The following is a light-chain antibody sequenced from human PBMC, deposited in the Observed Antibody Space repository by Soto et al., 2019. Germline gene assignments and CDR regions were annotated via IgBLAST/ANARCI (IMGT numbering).Light chain of an antibody. CDR1: QIVSNNY. J-gene: IGKJ1*01. CDR2: GAS. Sequence: EIVMTQSPCTLSLAPGERSTLSFVASQIVSNNYLAWYQQKPGQAPRLLIYGASSRATGIPDRFSGSGSGTDFTLTISRLEPEDFAVYYCQQYGSSPPWTFGQGTKVDIK. CDR3: QQYGSSPPWT. V-gene: IGKV3-20*01.